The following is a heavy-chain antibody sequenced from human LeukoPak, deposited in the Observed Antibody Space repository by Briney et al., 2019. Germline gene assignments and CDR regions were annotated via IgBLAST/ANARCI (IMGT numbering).Heavy chain of an antibody. D-gene: IGHD1-26*01. CDR1: GYIFTSYA. J-gene: IGHJ5*02. Sequence: ASVKVSCKASGYIFTSYAMDWVRQAPGQGLEWMGWINTNTGNPTYAQGFTGRFVFSLDTSASTAYLQISSLKAEDTAVYYCARDHGSQRYWFDPWGQGTLVTVSS. CDR2: INTNTGNP. CDR3: ARDHGSQRYWFDP. V-gene: IGHV7-4-1*02.